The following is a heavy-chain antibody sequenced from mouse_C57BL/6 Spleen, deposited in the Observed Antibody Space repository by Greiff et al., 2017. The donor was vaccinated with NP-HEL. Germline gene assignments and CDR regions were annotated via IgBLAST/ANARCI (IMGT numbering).Heavy chain of an antibody. V-gene: IGHV14-1*01. CDR1: GFNIKDYY. D-gene: IGHD4-1*02. CDR2: IDPEDGDT. Sequence: EVMLVESGAELVRPGASVKLSCTASGFNIKDYYMHWVKQRPEQGLEWIGRIDPEDGDTEYAPKFQGKATMTADTSSNTAYLQLSSLTSEDTAVYYCTSQLGPAWFAYWGQGTLVTVSA. J-gene: IGHJ3*01. CDR3: TSQLGPAWFAY.